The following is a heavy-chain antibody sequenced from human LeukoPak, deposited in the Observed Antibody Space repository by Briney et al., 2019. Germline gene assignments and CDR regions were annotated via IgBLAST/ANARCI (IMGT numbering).Heavy chain of an antibody. V-gene: IGHV4-4*07. CDR3: AAGRTTVSDNWFDP. CDR1: GGSISSYY. Sequence: PSETLSLTCTVSGGSISSYYWSWIRQPAGKGLEWIGRIYTSGSTNYNPSLKSRVAMSVDTSKNQFSLKPSSVTAADTAVYYCAAGRTTVSDNWFDPWGQGTLVTVSS. D-gene: IGHD4-11*01. CDR2: IYTSGST. J-gene: IGHJ5*02.